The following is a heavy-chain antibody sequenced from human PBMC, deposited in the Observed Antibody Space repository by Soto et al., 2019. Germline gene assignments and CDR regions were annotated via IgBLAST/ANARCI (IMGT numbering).Heavy chain of an antibody. V-gene: IGHV3-23*01. CDR3: AEEGSGYHYFDY. CDR2: ISGSGGST. Sequence: AISGSGGSTYYADSVKGRFTISRDNSKNTLYLQMNSLRAEDTAVYYCAEEGSGYHYFDYWGQGTLVTVSS. J-gene: IGHJ4*02. D-gene: IGHD3-22*01.